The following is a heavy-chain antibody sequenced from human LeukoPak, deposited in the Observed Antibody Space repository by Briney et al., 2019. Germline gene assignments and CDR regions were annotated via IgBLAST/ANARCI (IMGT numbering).Heavy chain of an antibody. CDR2: IYYSGST. J-gene: IGHJ4*02. V-gene: IGHV4-59*01. CDR3: AREGDSSGWYFDY. Sequence: SETLSLTCTVSGGSISSYYWSWIRQPPGKGLEWLGYIYYSGSTNYNPSLKSRVTMSVDTSKNQFSLRLSSVTAADTAVYYCAREGDSSGWYFDYWGQGTLVTVSS. D-gene: IGHD6-19*01. CDR1: GGSISSYY.